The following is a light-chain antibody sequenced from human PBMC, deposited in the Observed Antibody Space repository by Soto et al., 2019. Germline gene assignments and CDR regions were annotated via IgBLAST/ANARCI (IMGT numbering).Light chain of an antibody. CDR1: SSNIGSNT. J-gene: IGLJ1*01. Sequence: QSLLTHPPSSSGTPGQRVTISCSGSSSNIGSNTVNWYQQLPGTAPKLLIYANNERPSGVPDRFSGSKSGTSASLAISGLRSEDEADFYCAAWDDSLNRYVFGTGTKVTVL. V-gene: IGLV1-44*01. CDR2: ANN. CDR3: AAWDDSLNRYV.